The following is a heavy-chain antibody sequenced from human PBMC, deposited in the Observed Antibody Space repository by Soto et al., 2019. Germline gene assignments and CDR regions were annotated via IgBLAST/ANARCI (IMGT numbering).Heavy chain of an antibody. CDR3: ARDGGRRAASAKISMDV. J-gene: IGHJ6*02. V-gene: IGHV1-69*13. D-gene: IGHD3-16*01. Sequence: PAASVKVSCKASGGTFSSYAISWVRQAPGQGLEWMGGIIPIFGTANYAQKFQGRVTITADESTSTAYMELSSLRSEDTAVYYCARDGGRRAASAKISMDVWGQGTTVTVSS. CDR1: GGTFSSYA. CDR2: IIPIFGTA.